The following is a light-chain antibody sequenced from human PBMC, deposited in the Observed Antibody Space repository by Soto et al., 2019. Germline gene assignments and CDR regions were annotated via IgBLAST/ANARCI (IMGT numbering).Light chain of an antibody. CDR2: AAS. Sequence: DIQMTQPPYSLSASVGDRVTMTCRASQTISNFLNWYQKKPGQAPKLLIYAASSLQRGVPSRFSGSGSGTDFTLTIDRLQPEDSATYYCQQSYSPPPITFGQGTRWRL. CDR1: QTISNF. V-gene: IGKV1-39*01. CDR3: QQSYSPPPIT. J-gene: IGKJ5*01.